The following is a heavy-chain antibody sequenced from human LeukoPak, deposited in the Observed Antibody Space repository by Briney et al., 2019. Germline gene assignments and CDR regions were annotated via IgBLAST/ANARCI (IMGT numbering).Heavy chain of an antibody. CDR3: AKDPRGSHNWLDP. CDR1: GFTFSSYA. Sequence: PGGSLRLSCSASGFTFSSYAMYWVRQAPGKGLEWVSSISGSGGNTYYADSVKGRFTISRDNSKNTLYLQMNSLGVEDTAVCSCAKDPRGSHNWLDPWGQGTLVTVSS. J-gene: IGHJ5*02. CDR2: ISGSGGNT. D-gene: IGHD3-10*01. V-gene: IGHV3-23*01.